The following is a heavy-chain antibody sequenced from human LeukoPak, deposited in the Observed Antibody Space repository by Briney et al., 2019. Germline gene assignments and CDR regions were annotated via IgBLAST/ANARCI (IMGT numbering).Heavy chain of an antibody. J-gene: IGHJ4*02. CDR3: AKQVKWSYAINS. D-gene: IGHD3-16*01. V-gene: IGHV1-18*01. Sequence: ASVKVSCKATGNTFTSYGISWVRQAPGRGPEWMGWISANNDDTYYSQNFQGRITITTDTVTSTVYVELRSLGSDDTAVFYCAKQVKWSYAINSWGQGTLVTVSS. CDR1: GNTFTSYG. CDR2: ISANNDDT.